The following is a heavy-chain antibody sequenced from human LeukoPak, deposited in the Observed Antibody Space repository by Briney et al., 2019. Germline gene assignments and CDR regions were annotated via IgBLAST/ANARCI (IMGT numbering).Heavy chain of an antibody. Sequence: SETLSLTCAVSGDSISNSNWWTWVRQPPGNGLEWIGEIFHGGSSNYNPSLKSRVTISVDESKNQFSLRLSSVTAADTAVYCCASGGSYSWHSWGQGTLVTVSS. J-gene: IGHJ4*02. D-gene: IGHD4-23*01. CDR2: IFHGGSS. CDR3: ASGGSYSWHS. V-gene: IGHV4-4*01. CDR1: GDSISNSNW.